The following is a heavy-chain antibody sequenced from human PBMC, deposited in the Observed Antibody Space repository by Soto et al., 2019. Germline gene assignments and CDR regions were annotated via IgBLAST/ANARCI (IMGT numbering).Heavy chain of an antibody. CDR3: ARRWKEYCISTSCYPLYYYGMDV. J-gene: IGHJ6*02. D-gene: IGHD2-2*01. Sequence: GASVKVSCKASGYTFTSYGISWVRQAPGQGLEWMGGIIPIFGTANYAQKFQGRVTITADESTSTAYMELRSLRSDDTAVYYCARRWKEYCISTSCYPLYYYGMDVWGQGPTGTVSS. CDR2: IIPIFGTA. V-gene: IGHV1-69*13. CDR1: GYTFTSYG.